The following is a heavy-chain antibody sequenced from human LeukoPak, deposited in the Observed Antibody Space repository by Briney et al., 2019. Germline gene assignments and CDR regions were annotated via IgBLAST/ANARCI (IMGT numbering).Heavy chain of an antibody. J-gene: IGHJ5*02. Sequence: SETLSLTCAVYGASLNGHYWSWIRKPPGKGLEWIGEGSDVGGTKYNPSLKSRVTISADTSKNQFSLKLSSVTAADTAVYYCAQNGQSGFSFDPWGQGTLVTVSS. V-gene: IGHV4-34*01. CDR3: AQNGQSGFSFDP. CDR2: GSDVGGT. CDR1: GASLNGHY. D-gene: IGHD2-8*01.